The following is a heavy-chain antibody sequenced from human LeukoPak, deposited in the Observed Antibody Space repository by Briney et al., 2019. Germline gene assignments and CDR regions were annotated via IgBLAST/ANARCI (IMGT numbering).Heavy chain of an antibody. CDR3: AREGYYDSSGYRNGMDV. CDR2: IWYDGSNK. CDR1: GFTFSSYG. Sequence: GGSLRLSCAASGFTFSSYGMHWVRQAPGKGLEWVAVIWYDGSNKYYADSVKGRFTISRDNSKNTLYPQMNSLRAEDTAVYYCAREGYYDSSGYRNGMDVWGQGTTVTVSS. D-gene: IGHD3-22*01. J-gene: IGHJ6*02. V-gene: IGHV3-33*01.